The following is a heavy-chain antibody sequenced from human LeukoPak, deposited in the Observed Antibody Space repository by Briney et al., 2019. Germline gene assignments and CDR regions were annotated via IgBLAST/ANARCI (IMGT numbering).Heavy chain of an antibody. J-gene: IGHJ4*02. D-gene: IGHD6-13*01. CDR1: GGSISSSSYY. CDR2: IYYSGST. V-gene: IGHV4-39*07. Sequence: SETLSLTCTVSGGSISSSSYYWGWIRQPPGKGLEWIGSIYYSGSTYYNPSLKSRVTISVDTSKNQFSLKLSSVTAADTAVYYCARDPSGAAGTGYWGQGTLVTVS. CDR3: ARDPSGAAGTGY.